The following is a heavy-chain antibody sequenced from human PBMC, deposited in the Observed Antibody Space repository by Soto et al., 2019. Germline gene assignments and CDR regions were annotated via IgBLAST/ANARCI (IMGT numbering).Heavy chain of an antibody. V-gene: IGHV4-59*01. CDR1: GGSISSYY. D-gene: IGHD6-13*01. J-gene: IGHJ6*02. CDR3: ARVYSSSWYVDAYYYYGMDV. Sequence: SETLSLTCTVSGGSISSYYWSWIRQPPGKRLEWIGYIYYSGSTNYNPSLKSRVTISVDTSKNQFSLKLSSVTAADTAVYYCARVYSSSWYVDAYYYYGMDVWGQGTTVTVSS. CDR2: IYYSGST.